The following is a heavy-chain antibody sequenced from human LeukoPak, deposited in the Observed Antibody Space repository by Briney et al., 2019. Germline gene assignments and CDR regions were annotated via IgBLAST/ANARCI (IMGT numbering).Heavy chain of an antibody. CDR2: IIPIFGTA. Sequence: ASVKVSCKASGGTFSSYAISWVRQAPGRGLEWMGGIIPIFGTANYAQKFQGRVTITTDESTSTAYMELSSLRSEDTAVYYCVFGVAAAGTLKGLYFDYWGQGTLVTVPS. CDR3: VFGVAAAGTLKGLYFDY. V-gene: IGHV1-69*05. J-gene: IGHJ4*02. CDR1: GGTFSSYA. D-gene: IGHD6-13*01.